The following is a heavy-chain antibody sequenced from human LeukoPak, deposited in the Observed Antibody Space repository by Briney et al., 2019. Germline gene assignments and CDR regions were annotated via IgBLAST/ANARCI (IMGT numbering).Heavy chain of an antibody. V-gene: IGHV1-2*02. D-gene: IGHD3-22*01. Sequence: ASVKVSCKASGYTFTGYYMHWVRQAPGQGFEWMGWINPNSGGTNYAQKFQGRVTMTRDTSISTAYMELSRLRSDDTAVYYCARVPYYDSSGYHYWGQGTLVTVSS. CDR1: GYTFTGYY. J-gene: IGHJ4*02. CDR2: INPNSGGT. CDR3: ARVPYYDSSGYHY.